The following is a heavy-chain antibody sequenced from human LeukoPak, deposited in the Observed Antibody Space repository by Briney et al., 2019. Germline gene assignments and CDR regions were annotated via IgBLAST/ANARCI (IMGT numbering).Heavy chain of an antibody. Sequence: SETLSLTCGVSGGSISSGDYSWSWIRQPPGKGLEWIGYIYYSGSTYYNPSLKSRVTISVDTSKNQFFLNLNSVTAADTAVYYCARVSCSGVSCYHYYYYMDVWGRGTTVTVSS. CDR1: GGSISSGDYS. V-gene: IGHV4-30-4*07. CDR3: ARVSCSGVSCYHYYYYMDV. CDR2: IYYSGST. J-gene: IGHJ6*03. D-gene: IGHD2-15*01.